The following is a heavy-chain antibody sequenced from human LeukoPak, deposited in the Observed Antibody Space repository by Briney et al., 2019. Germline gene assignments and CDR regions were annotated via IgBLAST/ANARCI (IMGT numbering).Heavy chain of an antibody. Sequence: GGSLRLSCAASGLTFSSHWMHWVRQAPGKGLEWVSTITTSDGNTYYADSVKGRFTVSRDNSKNTLYLQMNSLRAEDTAVYYCAKDGGLWVSAHWGDSWGRGTLVTVSS. CDR1: GLTFSSHW. J-gene: IGHJ4*02. V-gene: IGHV3-23*01. CDR2: ITTSDGNT. CDR3: AKDGGLWVSAHWGDS. D-gene: IGHD7-27*01.